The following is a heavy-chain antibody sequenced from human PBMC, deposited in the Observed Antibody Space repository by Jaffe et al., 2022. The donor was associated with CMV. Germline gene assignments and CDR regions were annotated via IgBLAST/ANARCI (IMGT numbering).Heavy chain of an antibody. CDR3: ARGHVPARWSWNAFDI. D-gene: IGHD3-3*01. V-gene: IGHV4-59*01. J-gene: IGHJ3*02. Sequence: QVQLQESGPGLVKPSETLSLTCTVSGGSISSYYWSWIRQPPGKGLEWIGYIYYSGSTNYNPSLKSRVTISVDTSKNQFSLKLSSVTAADTAVYYCARGHVPARWSWNAFDIWGQGTMVTVSS. CDR2: IYYSGST. CDR1: GGSISSYY.